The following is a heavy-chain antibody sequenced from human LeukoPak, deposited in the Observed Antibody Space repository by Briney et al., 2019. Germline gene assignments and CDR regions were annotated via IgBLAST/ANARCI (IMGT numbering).Heavy chain of an antibody. D-gene: IGHD5-18*01. CDR2: IYYSGST. Sequence: KSSETLSLTCTVSGGSISSYYWSWIRQPPGKGLEWIGYIYYSGSTNYNPSLKSRVTISVDTSKNQFSLKLSPVTAADTAVYYCARAGRRGYSYEHMDVWGKGTTVTVSS. CDR1: GGSISSYY. V-gene: IGHV4-59*01. J-gene: IGHJ6*03. CDR3: ARAGRRGYSYEHMDV.